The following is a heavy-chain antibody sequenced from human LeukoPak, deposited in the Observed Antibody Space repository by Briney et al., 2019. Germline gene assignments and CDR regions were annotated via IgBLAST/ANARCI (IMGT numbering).Heavy chain of an antibody. CDR1: GYSFTSSW. CDR2: INPGDSDT. D-gene: IGHD5-12*01. Sequence: GESLKISCQASGYSFTSSWIGWARQMPGKGLEWMAIINPGDSDTRYSPSFQGQVTISADKSISTVYLQWGSLKASDTAMYYCARIGYSGYDFTWDFDYWGQGTLVTVSS. CDR3: ARIGYSGYDFTWDFDY. J-gene: IGHJ4*02. V-gene: IGHV5-51*01.